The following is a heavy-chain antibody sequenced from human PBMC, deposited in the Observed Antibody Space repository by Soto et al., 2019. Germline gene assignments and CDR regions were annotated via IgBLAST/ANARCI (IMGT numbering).Heavy chain of an antibody. J-gene: IGHJ3*02. V-gene: IGHV3-48*02. CDR2: ISSSSSTI. CDR3: ARDPEYYLGEGGAFDI. D-gene: IGHD3-10*01. Sequence: XGSLRLSCSAAGFTFSSYGMNWVRQAPGKGLEWVSYISSSSSTIYYADSVKGRFTISRDNAKNSLYLQMNSLRDEDTAVYYCARDPEYYLGEGGAFDIWGQGTMVTVSS. CDR1: GFTFSSYG.